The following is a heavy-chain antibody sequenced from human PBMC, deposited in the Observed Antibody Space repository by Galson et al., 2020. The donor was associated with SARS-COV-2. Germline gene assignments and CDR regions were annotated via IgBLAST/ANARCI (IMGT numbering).Heavy chain of an antibody. V-gene: IGHV3-30*18. CDR3: AKDHTTVVTSGNWYFDL. J-gene: IGHJ2*01. D-gene: IGHD4-17*01. CDR2: ISYDGSNK. Sequence: QLGESLKISCAASGFTFSSYGMHWVRQAPGKGLEWVAVISYDGSNKYYADSVKGRFTISRDNSKNTLYLQMNSLRAEDTAVYYCAKDHTTVVTSGNWYFDLWGRGTLFTVSS. CDR1: GFTFSSYG.